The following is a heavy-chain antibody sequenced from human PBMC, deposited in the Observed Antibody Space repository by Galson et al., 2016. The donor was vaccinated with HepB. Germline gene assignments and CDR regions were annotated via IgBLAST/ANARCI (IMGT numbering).Heavy chain of an antibody. D-gene: IGHD2-15*01. Sequence: LRLSCAVSGFTFSSFWMTWVRLAPGKGLEWVGDVDHSGSTKFNPSLKSRVTISVDTSKNQFSLRLTSVTAADTALYFCARYSSSWSKYFQLWGRGSQVVVSS. CDR1: GFTFSSFW. CDR2: VDHSGST. J-gene: IGHJ1*01. CDR3: ARYSSSWSKYFQL. V-gene: IGHV4-34*01.